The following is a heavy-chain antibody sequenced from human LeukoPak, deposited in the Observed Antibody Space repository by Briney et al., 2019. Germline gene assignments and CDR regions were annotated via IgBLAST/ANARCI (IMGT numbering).Heavy chain of an antibody. CDR1: GFTVSSNY. V-gene: IGHV3-66*01. Sequence: GGSLRLSCAASGFTVSSNYMSWVRQAPRKGLEWVSVIYSGGSTYYADSVKGRFTISRDNSKNTLYLQMNSLRAEDTAVYYCARAPTYYYGSGSYYNGVYFDYWGQGTLVTVSS. J-gene: IGHJ4*02. CDR2: IYSGGST. D-gene: IGHD3-10*01. CDR3: ARAPTYYYGSGSYYNGVYFDY.